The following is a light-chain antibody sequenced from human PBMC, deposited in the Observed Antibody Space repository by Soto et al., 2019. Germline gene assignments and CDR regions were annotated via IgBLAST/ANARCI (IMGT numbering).Light chain of an antibody. V-gene: IGLV2-8*01. CDR1: SSDVGDYNY. Sequence: QSVLAQPASVSGSPGQSITISCTGTSSDVGDYNYVSWYQQPPGKAPKLLIYDVSKRPSGVPDRFSGSKSGNTASLTVSGLQAEDEGDYYCSSYAGSNYPYVFGTGTKVTVL. J-gene: IGLJ1*01. CDR3: SSYAGSNYPYV. CDR2: DVS.